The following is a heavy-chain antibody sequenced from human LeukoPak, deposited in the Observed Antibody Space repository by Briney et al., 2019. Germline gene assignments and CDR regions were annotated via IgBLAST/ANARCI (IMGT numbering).Heavy chain of an antibody. D-gene: IGHD3-10*01. J-gene: IGHJ4*02. V-gene: IGHV3-23*01. Sequence: PGGSLRLSCAASGFTFSSYAMSWVRQAPGKGLEWVSAISGSGGSTYYADSVKGRFTISRDNSKNTPYLQMNSLRAEDTAVYYCAKSYYGSGSYYPYYWGQGTLVTVSS. CDR2: ISGSGGST. CDR1: GFTFSSYA. CDR3: AKSYYGSGSYYPYY.